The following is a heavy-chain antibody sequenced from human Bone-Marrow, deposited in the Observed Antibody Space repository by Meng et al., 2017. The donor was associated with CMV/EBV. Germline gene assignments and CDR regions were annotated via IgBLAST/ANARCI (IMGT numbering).Heavy chain of an antibody. CDR3: ARGLDSSSWDY. D-gene: IGHD6-13*01. V-gene: IGHV1-69*01. Sequence: SCKASGGTVSSYAISWVRHAPGQGLEWMGGIIPIFGTANYAQKFQGRVTITADESTSTAYMELSSLRSEDTAVYYCARGLDSSSWDYWGQGTLVTVSS. J-gene: IGHJ4*02. CDR2: IIPIFGTA. CDR1: GGTVSSYA.